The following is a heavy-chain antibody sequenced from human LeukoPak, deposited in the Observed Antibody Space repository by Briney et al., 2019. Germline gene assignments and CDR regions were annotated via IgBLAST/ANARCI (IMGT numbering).Heavy chain of an antibody. J-gene: IGHJ4*02. V-gene: IGHV3-33*01. CDR1: GFTFSSYG. CDR2: IWYDGSNK. Sequence: GRSLRLSCTASGFTFSSYGMHWVRQAPGKGLEWVAVIWYDGSNKYYADSVKGRFTISRDNSKNTLYLQMNSLRAEDTAVYYCARRFYGSGSYLDYWGQGTLVTVSS. CDR3: ARRFYGSGSYLDY. D-gene: IGHD3-10*01.